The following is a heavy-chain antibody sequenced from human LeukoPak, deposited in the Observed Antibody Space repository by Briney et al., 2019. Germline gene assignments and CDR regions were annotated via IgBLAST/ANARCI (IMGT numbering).Heavy chain of an antibody. J-gene: IGHJ4*02. CDR2: ISSNSNSI. Sequence: GGSLRLSCAASGFTFNTYSMNWVRQAPGKGLEWISYISSNSNSIYYADSVKGRFTISRDNAKRSLYLLMNSLRAEDTAVYYCARRRDYYDSSGYTPFDYWGQGTLVTVSS. V-gene: IGHV3-48*01. D-gene: IGHD3-22*01. CDR1: GFTFNTYS. CDR3: ARRRDYYDSSGYTPFDY.